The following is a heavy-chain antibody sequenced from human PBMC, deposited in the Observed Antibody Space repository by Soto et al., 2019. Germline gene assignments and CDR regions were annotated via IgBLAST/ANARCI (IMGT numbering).Heavy chain of an antibody. CDR1: GFTFSSYS. V-gene: IGHV3-48*01. D-gene: IGHD4-17*01. Sequence: EVQVVESGGGLVQPGGSLRLSCAASGFTFSSYSMNWVRQAPGKGLEWVSYISSGGSTKYYADSVKGRFTISRDNAKNSLYLQMNSLRAEDTAVYYCARDPHDYGDYEVNWYFDLWGRGTLVTVSS. CDR2: ISSGGSTK. J-gene: IGHJ2*01. CDR3: ARDPHDYGDYEVNWYFDL.